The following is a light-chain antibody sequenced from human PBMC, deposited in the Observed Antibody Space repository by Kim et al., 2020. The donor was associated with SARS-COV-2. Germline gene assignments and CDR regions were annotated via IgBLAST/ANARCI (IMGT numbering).Light chain of an antibody. V-gene: IGKV1-27*01. Sequence: SAVGDRITIPGRARKDISIYLAWYQQKTGKDPKLLIYAASTLQSGVPSRFSGSGSGTDFTLTISSLQPEDVATYYCQKYDGAPWTFGQGTKVDIK. J-gene: IGKJ1*01. CDR3: QKYDGAPWT. CDR2: AAS. CDR1: KDISIY.